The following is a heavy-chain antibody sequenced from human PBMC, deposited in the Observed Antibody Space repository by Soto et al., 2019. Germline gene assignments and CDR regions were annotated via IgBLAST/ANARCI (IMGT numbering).Heavy chain of an antibody. V-gene: IGHV4-61*01. D-gene: IGHD3-16*01. CDR1: GDSVSSGSYF. J-gene: IGHJ4*02. CDR2: IQYSGRP. CDR3: ARTDSYGRWAAWF. Sequence: SETLSLTCTVSGDSVSSGSYFWSWIRQPPGKGLEWIGNIQYSGRPDYNPSLQSRVTFSIDTSQNQFSLNLISVTAADTAVYYCARTDSYGRWAAWFWGQGXLVTVYS.